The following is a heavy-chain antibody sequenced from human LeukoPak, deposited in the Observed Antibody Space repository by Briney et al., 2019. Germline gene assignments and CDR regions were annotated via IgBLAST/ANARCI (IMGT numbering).Heavy chain of an antibody. CDR2: ISYDGSNK. Sequence: GRSLRLSCAASGFTFSSYAMHWVRQAPGKGLECVAIISYDGSNKYYADSVKGRFTISRDNSKNTLDLQMNSLRAEDTAVYYCARRLGSGTYFPDAFDIWGQGTMVTVSS. CDR1: GFTFSSYA. J-gene: IGHJ3*02. D-gene: IGHD1-26*01. CDR3: ARRLGSGTYFPDAFDI. V-gene: IGHV3-30-3*01.